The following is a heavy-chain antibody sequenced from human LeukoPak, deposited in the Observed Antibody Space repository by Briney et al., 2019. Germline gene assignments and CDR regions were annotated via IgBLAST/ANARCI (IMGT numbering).Heavy chain of an antibody. D-gene: IGHD5-12*01. CDR2: IYASGST. CDR1: GASISSSDYY. CDR3: ATSGYDLAYYF. J-gene: IGHJ4*02. V-gene: IGHV4-61*02. Sequence: SETPSLTCTVSGASISSSDYYWSWIRQPAGKGLEWIGRIYASGSTNYNPSLKSRVTMSLDTSKNQFSLKLRSVTAADTAVYYCATSGYDLAYYFWGQGTLVTVSS.